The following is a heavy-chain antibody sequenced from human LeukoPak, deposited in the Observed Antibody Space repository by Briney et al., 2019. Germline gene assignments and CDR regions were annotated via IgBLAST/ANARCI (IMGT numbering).Heavy chain of an antibody. J-gene: IGHJ1*01. V-gene: IGHV3-23*01. Sequence: GGSLRLSCAASGFTFSSYAMSWVRQAPGKGLEWVSAISGSGGSTYYADSVKGRFTISRDNSKNTLYLQMNSLKTEDTAVYYCTTDLSVTTFQHWGQGTLVTVSS. D-gene: IGHD4-17*01. CDR3: TTDLSVTTFQH. CDR2: ISGSGGST. CDR1: GFTFSSYA.